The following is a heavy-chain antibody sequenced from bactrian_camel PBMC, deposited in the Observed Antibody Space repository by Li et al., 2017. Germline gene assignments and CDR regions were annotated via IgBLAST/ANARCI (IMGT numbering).Heavy chain of an antibody. CDR3: ALAVPCMGWSMPAPKASDFGY. V-gene: IGHV3S1*01. CDR2: IRTGYPFTS. D-gene: IGHD6*01. Sequence: VQLVESGGGSVRTGGSLRLSCAASGATAGRHCMAWFRQAPGKERETVASIRTGYPFTSDYHASVEGRFTISQNNAKDTVYLQMESLKFEDTAVYYCALAVPCMGWSMPAPKASDFGYWGQGTQVTVS. J-gene: IGHJ6*01. CDR1: GATAGRHC.